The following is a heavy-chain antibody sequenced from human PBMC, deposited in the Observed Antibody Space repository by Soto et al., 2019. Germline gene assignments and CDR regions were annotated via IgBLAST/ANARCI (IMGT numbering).Heavy chain of an antibody. CDR3: ARGLRFLEWLLNWFDP. CDR2: INHSGST. CDR1: GGSFSGYY. Sequence: SETLSLTCAVYGGSFSGYYWSWIRQPPGKGLEWIGEINHSGSTNYNPSLKSRVTISVDTSKNQFSLKLSSVTAADTAVYYCARGLRFLEWLLNWFDPWGQGTLVTVSS. D-gene: IGHD3-3*01. V-gene: IGHV4-34*01. J-gene: IGHJ5*02.